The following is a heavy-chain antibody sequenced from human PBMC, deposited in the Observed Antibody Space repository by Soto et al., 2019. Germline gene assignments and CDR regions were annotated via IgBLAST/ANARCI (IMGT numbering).Heavy chain of an antibody. D-gene: IGHD6-13*01. CDR2: IYQSGST. J-gene: IGHJ5*02. CDR1: GGSISTGGHS. V-gene: IGHV4-30-2*01. CDR3: AARRSTSWYWFDP. Sequence: PSETLSLTCDVSGGSISTGGHSWSWIRQPPGKGLEWIGYIYQSGSTYYNPSLKSRVTISVDRSKNQFSLKLTSVTAADTAVYYCAARRSTSWYWFDPWGQGTLVTVSS.